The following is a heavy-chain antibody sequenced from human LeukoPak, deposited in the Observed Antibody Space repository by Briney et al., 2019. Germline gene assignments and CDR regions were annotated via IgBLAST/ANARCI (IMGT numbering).Heavy chain of an antibody. CDR2: IYSGGST. V-gene: IGHV3-66*01. CDR3: ARGVRYYDFWSGHDRTYYFDY. J-gene: IGHJ4*02. Sequence: GGSLRLSCAASGFTVSSNYMSWVRQAPGEGLEWVSVIYSGGSTYYADSVKGRFTISRDNSKNTLYLQMNSLRAEDTAVYYCARGVRYYDFWSGHDRTYYFDYWGQGTLVTVSS. CDR1: GFTVSSNY. D-gene: IGHD3-3*01.